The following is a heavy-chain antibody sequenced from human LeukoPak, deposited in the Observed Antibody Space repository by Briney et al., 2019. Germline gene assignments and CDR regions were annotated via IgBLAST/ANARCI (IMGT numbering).Heavy chain of an antibody. D-gene: IGHD1-26*01. CDR3: ARRRRIVGATPGAFDI. CDR2: TNHSGST. J-gene: IGHJ3*02. CDR1: GGSFSGYY. Sequence: SETLSLTCAVYGGSFSGYYWSWIRHPPGRGLEWIGETNHSGSTNYNPPPKSRVTILVDTSKNQFSLKLSSATAADTAVYYCARRRRIVGATPGAFDIWGQGTMVSVSS. V-gene: IGHV4-34*01.